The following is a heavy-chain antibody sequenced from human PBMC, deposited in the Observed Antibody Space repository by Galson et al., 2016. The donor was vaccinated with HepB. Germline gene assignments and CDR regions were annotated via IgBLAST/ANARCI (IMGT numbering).Heavy chain of an antibody. J-gene: IGHJ2*01. Sequence: SLRLSCAASGFTLSSYAMHWVRQAPGKGLEWVAVISYDGSNKYYADSVKGRFTIFRDNSKNTLYLQMNSLSDEDTAVYYCARDRNYYDSSGSYSKNWFFDLWGRGTLVTVSS. CDR1: GFTLSSYA. D-gene: IGHD3-22*01. V-gene: IGHV3-30-3*01. CDR3: ARDRNYYDSSGSYSKNWFFDL. CDR2: ISYDGSNK.